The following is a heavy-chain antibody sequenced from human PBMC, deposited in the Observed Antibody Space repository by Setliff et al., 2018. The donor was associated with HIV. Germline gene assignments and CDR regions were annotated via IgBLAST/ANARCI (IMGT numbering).Heavy chain of an antibody. J-gene: IGHJ4*02. Sequence: ASVKVSCKASGYTFTSHYIHWVRQAPGQGPEWMGWLNPTSGNTGSAQRFQGRVTMTRNTSISIAYMELSNLRSEDTAVYYCARGAPGRSCSGGSCSYFDYWGQGTLVTVSS. D-gene: IGHD2-15*01. CDR3: ARGAPGRSCSGGSCSYFDY. CDR2: LNPTSGNT. CDR1: GYTFTSHY. V-gene: IGHV1-8*01.